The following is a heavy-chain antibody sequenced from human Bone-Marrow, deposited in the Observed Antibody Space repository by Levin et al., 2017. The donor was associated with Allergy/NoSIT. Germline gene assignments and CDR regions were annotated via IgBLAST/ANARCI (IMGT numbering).Heavy chain of an antibody. J-gene: IGHJ4*02. V-gene: IGHV3-11*01. D-gene: IGHD2-21*02. CDR3: ARSGLLWSFDF. CDR2: SPISGAA. CDR1: GFTFSDYY. Sequence: GGSLRLSCAASGFTFSDYYMTWIRQAPGKGLEWLSYSPISGAAYYADSVKGRFTISRDNAKKSLFLHIDNLRVEDTAVYYCARSGLLWSFDFWGQGTLVTVSS.